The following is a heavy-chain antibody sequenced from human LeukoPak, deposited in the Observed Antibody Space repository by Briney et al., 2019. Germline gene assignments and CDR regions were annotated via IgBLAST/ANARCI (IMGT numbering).Heavy chain of an antibody. CDR1: GFTFNSYA. CDR2: IFGSGGSA. CDR3: GKTTTGDSSGRYPGWPVDY. D-gene: IGHD6-19*01. Sequence: GSLRLSCAASGFTFNSYAMYWVRQAPGKGLEWVSGIFGSGGSAHYADSVKGRFTISRVNSKNTVYLEMDSLRVEDTAVYYCGKTTTGDSSGRYPGWPVDYWGQGTLVTVSS. V-gene: IGHV3-23*01. J-gene: IGHJ4*02.